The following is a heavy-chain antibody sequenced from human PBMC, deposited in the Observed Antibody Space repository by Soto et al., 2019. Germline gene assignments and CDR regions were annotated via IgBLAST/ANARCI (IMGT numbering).Heavy chain of an antibody. Sequence: GGSLRLSCAASGFTFSSYCMSWVRQAPGKGLEWVANIKQDGSEKYYVDSVKGRFTISRDNAKNSLYLQMNSLRAEDTAVYYCARAGTVTSFDYWGQGTLVTVSS. CDR2: IKQDGSEK. CDR1: GFTFSSYC. CDR3: ARAGTVTSFDY. V-gene: IGHV3-7*01. D-gene: IGHD4-17*01. J-gene: IGHJ4*02.